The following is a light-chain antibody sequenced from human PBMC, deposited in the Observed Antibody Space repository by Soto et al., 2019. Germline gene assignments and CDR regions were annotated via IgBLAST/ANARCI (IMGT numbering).Light chain of an antibody. CDR2: GAS. CDR3: PQYGSSPYT. V-gene: IGKV3-20*01. CDR1: QSVSSTY. J-gene: IGKJ2*01. Sequence: EIVLTQSPGTLSLSPGERATLSCRASQSVSSTYLAWYQQKPGQAPRLLIYGASIRATGVPDRFSGSEYGTDLTLTISRLEPEDFAVYYCPQYGSSPYTFGQGTKLEIK.